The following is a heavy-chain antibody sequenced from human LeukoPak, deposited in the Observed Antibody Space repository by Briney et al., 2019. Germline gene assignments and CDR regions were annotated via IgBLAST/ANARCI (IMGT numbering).Heavy chain of an antibody. D-gene: IGHD2-2*01. CDR3: ARGPYQLLFDRDYGMDV. Sequence: SETLSLTCTVSGGSISSYYWSGIQQPAGKGLEWIGRIYTSGSTNYNPSLKSRVTMSVDTSKNQFSLKLSSVTAADTAVYYCARGPYQLLFDRDYGMDVWGQGTTVTVSS. CDR1: GGSISSYY. V-gene: IGHV4-4*07. CDR2: IYTSGST. J-gene: IGHJ6*02.